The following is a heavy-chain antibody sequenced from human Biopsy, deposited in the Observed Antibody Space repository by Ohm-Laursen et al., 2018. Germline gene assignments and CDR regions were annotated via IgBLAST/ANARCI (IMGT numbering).Heavy chain of an antibody. Sequence: VKISCKASGGTFKTEGIIWARQAPGQGLEWLGGNIPILGTGNYAQKFQGRVTVAADTSTSTATMELRSLRSDDTAVYYCATKLTGYFHHWGQGTLVTVSS. CDR1: GGTFKTEG. D-gene: IGHD3-9*01. CDR2: NIPILGTG. CDR3: ATKLTGYFHH. V-gene: IGHV1-69*13. J-gene: IGHJ1*01.